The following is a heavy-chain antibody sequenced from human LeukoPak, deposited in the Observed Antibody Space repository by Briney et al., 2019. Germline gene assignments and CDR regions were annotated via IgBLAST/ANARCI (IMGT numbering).Heavy chain of an antibody. CDR2: ISGDGSST. CDR3: ARDKRFGETIDNYGMDV. CDR1: GFIFSSYA. Sequence: PGASLRLSCAASGFIFSSYAMSWVRQAPGKGLEWVSAISGDGSSTYYADSVKGRFTISRDNSKNTLYLQMNSLRAEDTAVYYCARDKRFGETIDNYGMDVWGQGTTVTVSS. V-gene: IGHV3-23*01. J-gene: IGHJ6*02. D-gene: IGHD3-10*01.